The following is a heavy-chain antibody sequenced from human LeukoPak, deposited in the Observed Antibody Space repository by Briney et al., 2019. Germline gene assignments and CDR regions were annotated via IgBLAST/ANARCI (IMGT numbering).Heavy chain of an antibody. CDR2: IYSGGYT. J-gene: IGHJ4*02. CDR1: GFTVSSNY. V-gene: IGHV3-66*01. Sequence: LPGGSLRLSCAASGFTVSSNYMSWVRQAPGKGLEWVSVIYSGGYTYYADSVKGRFTISRDNSKNTLYLQMNSLRAEDTAVYYCARAGITVTGAFDYWGQGTLVTVSS. CDR3: ARAGITVTGAFDY. D-gene: IGHD6-19*01.